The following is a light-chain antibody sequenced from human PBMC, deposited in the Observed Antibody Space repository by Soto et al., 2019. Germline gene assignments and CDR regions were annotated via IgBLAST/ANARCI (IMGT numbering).Light chain of an antibody. CDR1: SSDVGSYNL. J-gene: IGLJ2*01. V-gene: IGLV2-23*01. Sequence: ALTQPASVSGSPGQSITISCTGTSSDVGSYNLVSWYQQHPGKAPKLMIYEGSKRPSGVSNRFSGSKSGNTASLTISGLQAEDEADYYCCSYAGSSTDVVFGGGTQLTVL. CDR3: CSYAGSSTDVV. CDR2: EGS.